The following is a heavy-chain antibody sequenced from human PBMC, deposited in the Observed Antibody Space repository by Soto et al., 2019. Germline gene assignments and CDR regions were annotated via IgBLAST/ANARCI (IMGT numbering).Heavy chain of an antibody. D-gene: IGHD1-1*01. CDR2: INAGNGNT. Sequence: QVQLVQSGAEEKKPGASVKVSCKASGYTFTSYAMHWVRQAPGQRLEWMGWINAGNGNTKYSQKFQGRVTITRDTSASTAYMELSSLRSADPAVYYCARAEALGQNGTWGQGTLVTVSA. V-gene: IGHV1-3*05. J-gene: IGHJ5*02. CDR1: GYTFTSYA. CDR3: ARAEALGQNGT.